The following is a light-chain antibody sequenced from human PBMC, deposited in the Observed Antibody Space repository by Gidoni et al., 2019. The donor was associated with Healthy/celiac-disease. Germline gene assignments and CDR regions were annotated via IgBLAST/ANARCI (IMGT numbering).Light chain of an antibody. CDR3: QQYISYLLT. V-gene: IGKV1-5*01. Sequence: DIQMTQSPSTLSASVGDIVTIPCRASQSISSWLSWYQQKPGKAPKLLIYDASSLESGVPSRFSGSGSGTEFTLTISSLQPDDFATYYCQQYISYLLTFGGGTKVEIK. CDR1: QSISSW. J-gene: IGKJ4*01. CDR2: DAS.